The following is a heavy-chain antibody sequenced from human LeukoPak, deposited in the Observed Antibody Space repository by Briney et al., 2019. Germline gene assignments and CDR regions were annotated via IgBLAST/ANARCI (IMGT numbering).Heavy chain of an antibody. D-gene: IGHD3-22*01. V-gene: IGHV4-31*03. CDR2: IYYSGSA. J-gene: IGHJ3*02. Sequence: SQTLSLTCTVSGGSISSGGYYWSWIRQRPGKGLEWIGYIYYSGSAYYNPSLKSRVTISVDTSKNQFSLKLSSVTAADTAVYYCARVYYYDSSGPDAFDIWGQGTMVTVSP. CDR1: GGSISSGGYY. CDR3: ARVYYYDSSGPDAFDI.